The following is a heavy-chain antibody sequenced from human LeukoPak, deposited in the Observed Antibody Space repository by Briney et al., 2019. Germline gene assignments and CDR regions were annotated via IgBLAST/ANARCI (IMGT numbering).Heavy chain of an antibody. CDR3: ARRGGGRVGSGSYWYFDY. D-gene: IGHD3-10*01. J-gene: IGHJ4*02. CDR1: GGSISSYY. V-gene: IGHV4-59*08. CDR2: IYYSGST. Sequence: SETLSLTCTVSGGSISSYYWSWIRQPPGKGLEWIGYIYYSGSTNYNPSLKGRVTISVDTSKNQFSLKLSSVTAADTAVYYCARRGGGRVGSGSYWYFDYWGQGTLATVSS.